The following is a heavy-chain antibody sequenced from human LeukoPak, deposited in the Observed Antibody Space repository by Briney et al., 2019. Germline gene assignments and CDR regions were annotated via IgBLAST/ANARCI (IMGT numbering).Heavy chain of an antibody. CDR1: GYTFTGYY. Sequence: ASVKVSCKASGYTFTGYYMHWVRQAPGQGLEWMGWMNPNSGNTGYAQKFQGRVTMTRNTSISTAYMELSSLRSEDTAVYYCARAYGDYASFDYWGQGTLVTVSS. D-gene: IGHD4-17*01. CDR3: ARAYGDYASFDY. CDR2: MNPNSGNT. J-gene: IGHJ4*02. V-gene: IGHV1-8*02.